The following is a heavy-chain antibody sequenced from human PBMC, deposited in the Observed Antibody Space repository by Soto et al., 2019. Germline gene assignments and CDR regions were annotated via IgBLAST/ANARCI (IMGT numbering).Heavy chain of an antibody. CDR1: GFTFSSYG. V-gene: IGHV3-30*18. CDR2: ISYDGSNQ. Sequence: QVQLVESGGGVVQPGRSLRLSCAASGFTFSSYGMHWVRQAPGKGLEWVAIISYDGSNQYYADSVKGRFTISRDNSKNTLYLQMNSLRAEDTALYYCAKALGELSPESSDHWGQGVLVTVSS. D-gene: IGHD3-16*02. J-gene: IGHJ4*02. CDR3: AKALGELSPESSDH.